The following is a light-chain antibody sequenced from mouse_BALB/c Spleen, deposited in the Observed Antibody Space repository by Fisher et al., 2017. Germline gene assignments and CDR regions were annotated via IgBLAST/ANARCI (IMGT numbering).Light chain of an antibody. J-gene: IGKJ1*01. V-gene: IGKV4-55*01. CDR1: SSISY. CDR2: DTS. Sequence: IVLTQSPAIMSASPGEKVTMTCSASSSISYMHWYQQKPGSSPRLLIYDTSNLASGVPVRFSGSGSRTSYSLTISSVKAEDAATYYCQQWSGYPYTFGGGTKLEIK. CDR3: QQWSGYPYT.